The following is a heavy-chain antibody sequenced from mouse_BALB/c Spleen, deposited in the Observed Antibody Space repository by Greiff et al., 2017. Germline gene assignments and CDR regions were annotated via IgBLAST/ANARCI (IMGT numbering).Heavy chain of an antibody. CDR1: GFSLTSYG. D-gene: IGHD2-14*01. Sequence: VQLQESGPGLVQPSQSLSITCTVSGFSLTSYGVHWVRQSPGKGLEWLGVIWSGGSTDYNAAFISRLSISKDNSKSQVFFKMNSLQADDTAIYYCARKYYRYDEDAMDYWGQGTSVTVSS. CDR2: IWSGGST. V-gene: IGHV2-4-1*01. CDR3: ARKYYRYDEDAMDY. J-gene: IGHJ4*01.